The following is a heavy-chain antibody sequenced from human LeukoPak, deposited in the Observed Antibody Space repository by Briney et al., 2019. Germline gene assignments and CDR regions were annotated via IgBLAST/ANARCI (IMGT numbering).Heavy chain of an antibody. J-gene: IGHJ4*02. CDR1: GFTSRSYW. CDR2: IKHDGSEK. Sequence: PGGSLRLSCAASGFTSRSYWMSWVRQPPGKGLEWVANIKHDGSEKYYVDSVKGRFTISRDNAKNSLYLQMNSLRAEDTAVYYCARVGTAEGTLEDYWGQGTLVTVSS. V-gene: IGHV3-7*01. D-gene: IGHD6-13*01. CDR3: ARVGTAEGTLEDY.